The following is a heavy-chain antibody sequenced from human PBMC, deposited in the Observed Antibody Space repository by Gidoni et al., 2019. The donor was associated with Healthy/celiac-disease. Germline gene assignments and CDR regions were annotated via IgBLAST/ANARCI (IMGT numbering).Heavy chain of an antibody. V-gene: IGHV3-33*01. CDR1: GFPFSSYG. CDR3: ARDGGMRWLQLCY. Sequence: QVQLVESGGGVVQPGRSLRLSCAASGFPFSSYGMHWVRQAPGKGLEWVAVIWYDGSNKYYADSVKGRFTISRDNSKNTLYLQMNSLRAEDTAVYYCARDGGMRWLQLCYWGQGTLVTVSS. J-gene: IGHJ4*02. D-gene: IGHD5-12*01. CDR2: IWYDGSNK.